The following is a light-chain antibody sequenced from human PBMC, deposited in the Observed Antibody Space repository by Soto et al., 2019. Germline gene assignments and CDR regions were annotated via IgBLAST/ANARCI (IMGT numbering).Light chain of an antibody. CDR3: QQSNTWPPIN. J-gene: IGKJ5*01. Sequence: EIVLTQSPGTLSLSPVERATLSCRAIQSVRSMYLAWYQQKPGQAPRLLIYDASRRASGVPARFSGSGSGTDFTLTISSLEPEDFALYYCQQSNTWPPINCGQGTRLAIK. CDR2: DAS. CDR1: QSVRSMY. V-gene: IGKV3D-20*02.